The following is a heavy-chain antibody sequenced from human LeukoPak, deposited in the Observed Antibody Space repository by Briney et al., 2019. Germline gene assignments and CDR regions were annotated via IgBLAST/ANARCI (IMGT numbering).Heavy chain of an antibody. CDR1: GYTFTGYY. D-gene: IGHD6-13*01. CDR2: INPNSSGT. Sequence: ASVKVSCKASGYTFTGYYMHWVRQAPGQGLEWMGWINPNSSGTNYAKKFQGRVTMTRDTSISTAYMELSRLRSDDTAVYYCARVLRGIAAAGTRWFDPWGQGTLVTVSS. V-gene: IGHV1-2*02. J-gene: IGHJ5*02. CDR3: ARVLRGIAAAGTRWFDP.